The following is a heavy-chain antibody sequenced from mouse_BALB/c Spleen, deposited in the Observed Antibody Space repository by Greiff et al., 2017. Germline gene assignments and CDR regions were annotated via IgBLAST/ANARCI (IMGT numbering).Heavy chain of an antibody. CDR2: INPYNDGT. CDR1: GYTFTSYV. J-gene: IGHJ2*01. D-gene: IGHD1-1*01. V-gene: IGHV1-14*01. CDR3: ARPYGSSYSYFDY. Sequence: VQLKESGPELVKPGASVKMSCKASGYTFTSYVMHWVKQKPGQGLEWIGYINPYNDGTKYNEKFKGKATLTSDKSSSTAYMELSSLTSEDSAVYYCARPYGSSYSYFDYWGQGTTLTVSS.